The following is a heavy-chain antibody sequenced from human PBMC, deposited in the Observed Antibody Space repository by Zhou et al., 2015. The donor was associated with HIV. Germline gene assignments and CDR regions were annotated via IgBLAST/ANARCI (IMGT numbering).Heavy chain of an antibody. D-gene: IGHD6-13*01. J-gene: IGHJ4*02. Sequence: EVQLVESGGGLVQPGRSLRLSCGASGFTFHDHAMHWVRQAPGRGLEWVSGISWNGGRTGYADSVKGRFTISRDDAKNSLYLQMNSLRAEDTAVYYCASSGIAAAGTNYWGQGTLVTVSS. V-gene: IGHV3-9*01. CDR1: GFTFHDHA. CDR2: ISWNGGRT. CDR3: ASSGIAAAGTNY.